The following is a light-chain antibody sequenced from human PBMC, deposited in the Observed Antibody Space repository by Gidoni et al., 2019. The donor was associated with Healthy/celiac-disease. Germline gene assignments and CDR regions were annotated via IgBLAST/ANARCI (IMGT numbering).Light chain of an antibody. Sequence: DIQRTQSPSSLSASVGDRVPITCRASQSISSYLNWYQQKPGKAPKLLIYAASSLQSGVPSRFSGSGSGTDFTLTISSLQPEDFATYYCQQSYSTPLTFXGXTKVEIK. V-gene: IGKV1-39*01. J-gene: IGKJ4*01. CDR2: AAS. CDR1: QSISSY. CDR3: QQSYSTPLT.